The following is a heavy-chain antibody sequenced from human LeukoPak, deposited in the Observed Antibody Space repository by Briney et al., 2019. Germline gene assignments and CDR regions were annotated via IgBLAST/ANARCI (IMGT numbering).Heavy chain of an antibody. V-gene: IGHV3-9*01. D-gene: IGHD2/OR15-2a*01. CDR2: ISWNSGSR. CDR1: GFTFDDFA. Sequence: GGSLRLSCAASGFTFDDFAMHWVRQAPGKGLEWVSGISWNSGSRGYADSVKGRFTISRDNAKNSLYLQMTSLRAEDTAIYYCGSLHNRALWGQGTLVTVSS. J-gene: IGHJ1*01. CDR3: GSLHNRAL.